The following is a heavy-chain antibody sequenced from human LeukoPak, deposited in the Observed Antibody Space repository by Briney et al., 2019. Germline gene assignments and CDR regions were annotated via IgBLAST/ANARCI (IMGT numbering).Heavy chain of an antibody. CDR3: ARGGMVRRVMGAFDI. J-gene: IGHJ3*02. CDR2: IKQDGSEK. Sequence: GGSLRLSCAASGFTFSNYWMNWVRQAPGKGLEWVANIKQDGSEKYYVDSVKGRFTVSRDNAKNSLYLQMSSLRAEDTAVFYCARGGMVRRVMGAFDIWGQGTLVTVSS. V-gene: IGHV3-7*01. CDR1: GFTFSNYW. D-gene: IGHD3-10*01.